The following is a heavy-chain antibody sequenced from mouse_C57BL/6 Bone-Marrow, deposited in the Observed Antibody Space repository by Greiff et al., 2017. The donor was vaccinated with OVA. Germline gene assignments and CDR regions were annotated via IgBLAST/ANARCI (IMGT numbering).Heavy chain of an antibody. CDR2: IIDGGSYT. Sequence: VKLMESGGGLVKPGRSLKLSCAASGFSFSSSAMSWFLLPPEKRLLLVATIIDGGSYTYYPDNVKGRFTISRDNAKNNLYLQMSHLKSEDTAMYYCARDYYGSREFGGQGTTLTVSS. CDR1: GFSFSSSA. V-gene: IGHV5-4*01. D-gene: IGHD1-1*01. J-gene: IGHJ2*01. CDR3: ARDYYGSREF.